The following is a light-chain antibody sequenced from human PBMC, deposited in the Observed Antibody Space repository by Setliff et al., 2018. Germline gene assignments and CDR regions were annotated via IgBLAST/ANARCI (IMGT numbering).Light chain of an antibody. V-gene: IGLV2-14*01. J-gene: IGLJ1*01. CDR1: SSDVGGYNH. CDR3: SSYTGSNSHV. Sequence: QSALTQPASVSGSPGQSITISCTGSSSDVGGYNHVSWYRQHPGKAPKLMIYDVGKRPSGVSNRFSGSKSGNTASLTISGLQAEDEADYYCSSYTGSNSHVFGTGTKVTVL. CDR2: DVG.